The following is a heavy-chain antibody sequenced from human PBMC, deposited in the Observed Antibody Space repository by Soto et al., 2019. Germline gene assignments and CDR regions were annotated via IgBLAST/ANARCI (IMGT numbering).Heavy chain of an antibody. CDR1: GYTFTSYG. V-gene: IGHV1-18*01. Sequence: QVQLVQSGAEVKKPGASVKVSCKASGYTFTSYGISWVRQAPGQGLEWMGWISAYNGNTNYAQKLQGRVTMTTDTXTIXAYMELRSLRSDDTAVYYCARVHYDFWSGYRAFDSWGQGTLVTVSS. CDR3: ARVHYDFWSGYRAFDS. CDR2: ISAYNGNT. D-gene: IGHD3-3*01. J-gene: IGHJ4*02.